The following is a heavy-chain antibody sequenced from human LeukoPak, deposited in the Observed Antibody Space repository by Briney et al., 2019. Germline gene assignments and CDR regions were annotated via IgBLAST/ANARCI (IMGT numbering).Heavy chain of an antibody. J-gene: IGHJ6*03. CDR2: INPNSGGT. CDR3: ARDRIGGYYYYYMDV. D-gene: IGHD2-15*01. V-gene: IGHV1-2*02. Sequence: GASVKVSCKASGYTFTGYYMHWVRRAPGQGLEWMGWINPNSGGTNYAQKFQGRVTMTRDTSISTAYMELSRLRSDDTAVYYCARDRIGGYYYYYMDVWGKGTTVTVSS. CDR1: GYTFTGYY.